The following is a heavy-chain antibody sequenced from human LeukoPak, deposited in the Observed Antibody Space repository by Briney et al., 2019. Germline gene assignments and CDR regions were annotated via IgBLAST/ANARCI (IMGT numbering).Heavy chain of an antibody. J-gene: IGHJ4*02. Sequence: PGGSLRLSCAASGFTFSSYSMNWVRQAPGKGLERVSYISSSSSTIYYADSVKGRFTISRDNAKNSLYLQMNSLRAEDTAVYYCARGSHSSGWHYLFDYWGQGTLVTVSS. CDR1: GFTFSSYS. CDR3: ARGSHSSGWHYLFDY. V-gene: IGHV3-48*01. D-gene: IGHD6-19*01. CDR2: ISSSSSTI.